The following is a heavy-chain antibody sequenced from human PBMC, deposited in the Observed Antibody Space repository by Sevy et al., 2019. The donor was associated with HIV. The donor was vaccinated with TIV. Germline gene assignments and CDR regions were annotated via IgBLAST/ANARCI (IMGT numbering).Heavy chain of an antibody. Sequence: ASVKVSCKASGYSFIDNYLHWVRQAPGQGLEWMGRFNPMSGGTKYAQKFQDRVTMTRDTSINTAYMEMSRLRFDDTAVYWSAVEAGSTHYGLFDYWGQGSLVTVSS. D-gene: IGHD4-17*01. J-gene: IGHJ4*02. CDR1: GYSFIDNY. CDR3: AVEAGSTHYGLFDY. V-gene: IGHV1-2*06. CDR2: FNPMSGGT.